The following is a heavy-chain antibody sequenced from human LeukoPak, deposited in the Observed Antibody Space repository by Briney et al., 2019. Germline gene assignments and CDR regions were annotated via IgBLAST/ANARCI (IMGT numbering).Heavy chain of an antibody. CDR2: INPNSGGT. V-gene: IGHV1-2*02. Sequence: GASVKVSCKASGYTFTGYYMHWVRQAPGQGLEWMGWINPNSGGTNYAQKFQGRVTMTRDTSISTAYMELSRLRSDDTAVYYCTQTRGPTAIHPHNWGQGALVTVSS. J-gene: IGHJ4*02. CDR3: TQTRGPTAIHPHN. CDR1: GYTFTGYY. D-gene: IGHD2-2*02.